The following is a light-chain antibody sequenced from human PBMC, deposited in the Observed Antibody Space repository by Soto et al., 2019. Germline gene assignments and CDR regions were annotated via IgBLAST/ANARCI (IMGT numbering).Light chain of an antibody. V-gene: IGKV3-15*01. CDR3: QQYNNWPPLYT. CDR1: QSVSNN. J-gene: IGKJ2*01. Sequence: EILMTQSPATLSVSPGERATLSCRASQSVSNNLAWYQQKPGQAPRLLIYGASTRATGIPARFSGSGSGTEFTLTISSLQSEDFAVYYCQQYNNWPPLYTFGHGTKLEIK. CDR2: GAS.